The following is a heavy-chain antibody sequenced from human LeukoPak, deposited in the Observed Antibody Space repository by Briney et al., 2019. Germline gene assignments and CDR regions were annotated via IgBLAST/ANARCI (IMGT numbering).Heavy chain of an antibody. CDR2: IYYSGST. V-gene: IGHV4-38-2*02. CDR3: ARHGGTSLPNFYFAY. CDR1: GYSISSGYY. Sequence: SETLSLTCTVSGYSISSGYYWGWIRQPPGKGLEWIGSIYYSGSTYYNPSLKSRVTMSVDTSNNQISLRLSSVTAADTAVYFCARHGGTSLPNFYFAYWGQGSLVTVSS. J-gene: IGHJ4*02. D-gene: IGHD3-16*01.